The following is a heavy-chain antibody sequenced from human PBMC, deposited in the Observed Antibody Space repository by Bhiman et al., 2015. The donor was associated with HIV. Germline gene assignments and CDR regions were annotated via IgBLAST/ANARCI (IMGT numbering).Heavy chain of an antibody. V-gene: IGHV3-30*03. Sequence: QVQLVESGGGVVQPGRSLRLSCAASGFTFRNYGMHWVRQSPGKGLEWVAVISYDGKIINYIDFVKGRFTISRDNAKNSLYLQVNSLRAEDTAVYYCAREFTGYSSSNFDYWGQGTLVTVSS. J-gene: IGHJ4*02. CDR1: GFTFRNYG. D-gene: IGHD6-13*01. CDR2: ISYDGKII. CDR3: AREFTGYSSSNFDY.